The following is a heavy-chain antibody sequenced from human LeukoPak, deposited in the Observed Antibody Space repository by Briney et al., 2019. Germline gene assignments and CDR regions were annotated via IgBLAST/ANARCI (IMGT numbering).Heavy chain of an antibody. Sequence: PSETLSPTCAVSGGSFSGYYWSWVRQPPGKGLEWIGEINHSGSTNYNPSLKSRVTISVDTSKNQFSLRLSSVTAADTAVYYCARQRGYGSGSYRYYFDYWGQGTLVTVSS. D-gene: IGHD3-10*01. CDR3: ARQRGYGSGSYRYYFDY. CDR2: INHSGST. CDR1: GGSFSGYY. V-gene: IGHV4-34*01. J-gene: IGHJ4*02.